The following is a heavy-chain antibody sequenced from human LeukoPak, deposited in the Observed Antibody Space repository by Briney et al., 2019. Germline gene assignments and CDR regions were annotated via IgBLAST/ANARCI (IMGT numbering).Heavy chain of an antibody. D-gene: IGHD6-19*01. CDR3: ARDFPGTAGYAFDI. CDR1: GFTFSSYS. Sequence: PGGSLRLSCAASGFTFSSYSMNWVRQAPGKGLAWVSSISSSSSYISYADSVKGRFTISRDNAKNSLYLQMNSLRAEDTAVYYCARDFPGTAGYAFDIWGQGTMVTVSS. CDR2: ISSSSSYI. J-gene: IGHJ3*02. V-gene: IGHV3-21*01.